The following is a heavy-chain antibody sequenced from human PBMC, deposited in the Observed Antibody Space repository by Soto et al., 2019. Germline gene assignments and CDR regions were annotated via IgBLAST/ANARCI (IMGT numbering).Heavy chain of an antibody. CDR1: GYTFTGYY. J-gene: IGHJ3*02. CDR3: AGKGIAVAGTLSGDAFDI. CDR2: INPNSGGT. D-gene: IGHD6-19*01. Sequence: GASVKVSCKASGYTFTGYYMHWVRQAPGQGLEWMGWINPNSGGTNYAQKFQGWVTMTRDTSISTAYMELSRLRSDDTAVYYCAGKGIAVAGTLSGDAFDIWGQGTMVTVSS. V-gene: IGHV1-2*04.